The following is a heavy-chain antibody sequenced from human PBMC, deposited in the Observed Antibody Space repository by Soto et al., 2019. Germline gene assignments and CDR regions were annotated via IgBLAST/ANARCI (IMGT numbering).Heavy chain of an antibody. CDR1: VGTFSSYT. CDR3: ARSNYYYDSRTYYNSFDF. V-gene: IGHV1-69*08. J-gene: IGHJ4*02. D-gene: IGHD3-10*01. Sequence: QVQLVQSGAEVKKPGSSVKVSCKASVGTFSSYTFTWVRQAPGQGLEWMGWIIPALNTVNYAQKLQGRVTSNAAMSTSTAYLELSSLRSEDTAVYYCARSNYYYDSRTYYNSFDFWGQGTLVTVSS. CDR2: IIPALNTV.